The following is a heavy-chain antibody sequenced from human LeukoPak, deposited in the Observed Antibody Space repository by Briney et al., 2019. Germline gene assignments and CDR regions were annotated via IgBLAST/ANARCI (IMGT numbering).Heavy chain of an antibody. J-gene: IGHJ3*02. Sequence: GESLKISCKGSGYSFTSYWIGWVRQMPGKGLEWMGFIYPGDSDTRYSPSFQGQVTISADKSISTAYLQWSSLKASDTAIYYCARPRDDFWSGSYWADAFDIWGQGTMVTVSS. CDR3: ARPRDDFWSGSYWADAFDI. CDR1: GYSFTSYW. CDR2: IYPGDSDT. D-gene: IGHD3-3*01. V-gene: IGHV5-51*01.